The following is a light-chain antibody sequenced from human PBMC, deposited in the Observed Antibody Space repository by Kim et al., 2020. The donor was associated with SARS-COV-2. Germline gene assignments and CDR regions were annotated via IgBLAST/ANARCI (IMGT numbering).Light chain of an antibody. CDR2: RTD. J-gene: IGLJ3*02. Sequence: GEGVTISCFGRPSNIGGKIGKWYQQPPETAPQPLIYRTDQRPSGVPGRFSGSKSGTSASLAISGLQSEDEADYYCATWDDRLNVWVFGGGTKLTVL. V-gene: IGLV1-44*01. CDR1: PSNIGGKI. CDR3: ATWDDRLNVWV.